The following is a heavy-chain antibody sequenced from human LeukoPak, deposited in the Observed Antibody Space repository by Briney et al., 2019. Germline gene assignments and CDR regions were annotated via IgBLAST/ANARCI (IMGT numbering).Heavy chain of an antibody. CDR2: ISSSGTTI. Sequence: GGSLRLSCAASGFTFSSYEMNWVRQAPGKGLEWVSYISSSGTTINYSDSVKGRFTISRDNSKNSFYLQMSSLRAEDTGVFYCARDVAYSAFDYWGQGTLVTVSS. J-gene: IGHJ4*02. CDR3: ARDVAYSAFDY. CDR1: GFTFSSYE. D-gene: IGHD2-21*01. V-gene: IGHV3-48*03.